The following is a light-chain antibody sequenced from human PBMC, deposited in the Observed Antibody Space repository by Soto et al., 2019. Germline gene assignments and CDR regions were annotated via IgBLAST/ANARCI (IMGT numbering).Light chain of an antibody. CDR3: QQRSNWPQGT. Sequence: IVMTQSTATLSVSPWEIATLSFRASQSVSRSLAWYQQRPGQAPRLLIYGASNRATGIPDRFSGSGSGTDFTLTISSLEPEDFAVYYCQQRSNWPQGTFGQGTKVDIK. CDR1: QSVSRS. J-gene: IGKJ1*01. CDR2: GAS. V-gene: IGKV3-11*01.